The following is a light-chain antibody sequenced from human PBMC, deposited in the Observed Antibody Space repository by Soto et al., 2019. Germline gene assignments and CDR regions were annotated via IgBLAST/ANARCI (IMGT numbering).Light chain of an antibody. Sequence: EIVMTQSPATLSVSPGERVTLSCKASRSVSVNLAWYQQKPGQAPRLLIYRTSTRATDVPDRFSGTGSGTDFTLTISSLQSEDFAVYFCQQYNNWPPYTFGPGTKLEIK. J-gene: IGKJ2*01. CDR1: RSVSVN. CDR3: QQYNNWPPYT. CDR2: RTS. V-gene: IGKV3-15*01.